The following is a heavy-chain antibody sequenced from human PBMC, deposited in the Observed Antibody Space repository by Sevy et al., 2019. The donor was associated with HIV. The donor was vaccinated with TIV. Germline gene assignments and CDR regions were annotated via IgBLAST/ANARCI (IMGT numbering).Heavy chain of an antibody. J-gene: IGHJ4*02. V-gene: IGHV4-61*01. CDR3: AREQGGQEPTLQRWLQPYFDY. Sequence: SETLSLTCTVSGGSVSSGSYYWSWVRQPPGKGLEWIGYIYYSGSTNYNTSLKSRVTISVDTSKNQFSLKLSPVTAADTAMYYCAREQGGQEPTLQRWLQPYFDYWGQGTLVTVSS. CDR1: GGSVSSGSYY. CDR2: IYYSGST. D-gene: IGHD5-12*01.